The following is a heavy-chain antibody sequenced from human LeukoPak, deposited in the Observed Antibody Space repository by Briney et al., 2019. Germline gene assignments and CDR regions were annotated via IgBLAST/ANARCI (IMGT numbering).Heavy chain of an antibody. D-gene: IGHD3-10*01. CDR1: GFTFSDHY. Sequence: PGRPLRLSCAASGFTFSDHYMDWVRQSPVKELEWVGRTRNKANSYTTEYAASVKGRFTISRDDSKNSLYLQMNSLKTEDTAVYYCARGPITMLSYYGMDVWGQGTTVTVSS. J-gene: IGHJ6*02. CDR2: TRNKANSYTT. V-gene: IGHV3-72*01. CDR3: ARGPITMLSYYGMDV.